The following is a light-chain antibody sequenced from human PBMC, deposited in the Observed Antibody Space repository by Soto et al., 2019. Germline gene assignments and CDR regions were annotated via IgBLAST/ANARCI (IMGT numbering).Light chain of an antibody. CDR1: QSISDY. J-gene: IGKJ5*01. CDR3: QQYNSYSIT. Sequence: DIQMTQSPSSVSASVGDRVTITCRASQSISDYLSWYQHKPGKAPKLLIYKASSLESGVPSRFSGSGSGTEFTLTISSLQPDDFATYYCQQYNSYSITFGQGARLEIK. V-gene: IGKV1-5*03. CDR2: KAS.